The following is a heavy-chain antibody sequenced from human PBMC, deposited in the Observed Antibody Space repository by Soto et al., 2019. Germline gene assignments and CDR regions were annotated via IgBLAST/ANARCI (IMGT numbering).Heavy chain of an antibody. D-gene: IGHD3-3*01. CDR2: ISSSSSYI. V-gene: IGHV3-21*01. CDR3: ARDDKLVSDYDFWSGYPSAFDY. CDR1: GFTFSSYS. Sequence: GGSLSLSCAASGFTFSSYSMNWVRQAPGKGLEWVSSISSSSSYIYYADSVKGRFTISRDNAKNSLYLQMNSLRAEDTAVYYCARDDKLVSDYDFWSGYPSAFDYWGQGTLVTVSS. J-gene: IGHJ4*02.